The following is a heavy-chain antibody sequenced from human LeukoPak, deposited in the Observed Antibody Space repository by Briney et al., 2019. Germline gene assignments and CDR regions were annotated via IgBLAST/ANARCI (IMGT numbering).Heavy chain of an antibody. Sequence: GGSLRLSCAASGFTFSTYAMSWVRQAPGKGLEWVSAITGSGDNTYYADSVKGRFTISSDNSKNTMYLQMNSLRAEDTAVYYCAKGNIGYYYDYWGQGTLVTVSS. J-gene: IGHJ4*02. CDR3: AKGNIGYYYDY. CDR1: GFTFSTYA. CDR2: ITGSGDNT. V-gene: IGHV3-23*01. D-gene: IGHD3-22*01.